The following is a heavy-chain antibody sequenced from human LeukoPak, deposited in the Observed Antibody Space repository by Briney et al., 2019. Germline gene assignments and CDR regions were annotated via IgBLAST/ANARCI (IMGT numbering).Heavy chain of an antibody. J-gene: IGHJ1*01. V-gene: IGHV1-2*06. D-gene: IGHD5-24*01. CDR3: ARPMRGDGYNFQYFQH. CDR2: INPNSGGT. Sequence: ASVKVSCKASGYTFTGYYMHWVRQAPGQGLEWMGRINPNSGGTNYAQKFQGRVTMTRDTSISTAYMELSRLRSDDTAVYYCARPMRGDGYNFQYFQHSGQGTLVTVSS. CDR1: GYTFTGYY.